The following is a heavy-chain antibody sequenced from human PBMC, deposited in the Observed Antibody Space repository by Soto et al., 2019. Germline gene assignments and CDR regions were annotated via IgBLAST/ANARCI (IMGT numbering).Heavy chain of an antibody. D-gene: IGHD2-15*01. CDR1: GFTFSSYA. J-gene: IGHJ4*02. Sequence: EVQLLESGGGLVQPGGSLRLSCAASGFTFSSYAMSWVRQAPGKGLEWVSAISGSGGSTYYADSVKGRFTISRDYSEPALYLQMNSLRAEDTAVYYCAKDIVVVVAAPFDYWGQGTLVAVAS. CDR2: ISGSGGST. V-gene: IGHV3-23*01. CDR3: AKDIVVVVAAPFDY.